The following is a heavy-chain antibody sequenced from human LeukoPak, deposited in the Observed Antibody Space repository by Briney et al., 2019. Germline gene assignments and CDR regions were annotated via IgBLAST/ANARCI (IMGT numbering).Heavy chain of an antibody. CDR3: ARDTSMVRVNDAFDI. V-gene: IGHV4-39*07. J-gene: IGHJ3*02. CDR1: GGSISSNTYS. CDR2: IYYSGST. D-gene: IGHD3-10*01. Sequence: SETLSLTCTVSGGSISSNTYSWGWIRQPPGKGLEWIGSIYYSGSTYYNPSLKSRVTISVDTSKNQFSLKLSSVTAADTAVYYCARDTSMVRVNDAFDIWGQGTMVTVSS.